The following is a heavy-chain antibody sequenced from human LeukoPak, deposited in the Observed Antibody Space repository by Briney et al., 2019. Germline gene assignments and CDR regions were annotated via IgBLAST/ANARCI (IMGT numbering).Heavy chain of an antibody. Sequence: GGCLRLSPAPSGFTFTRYSLNRVRQAPGKGLEWVSSICSSSSYIYYAYSVKGRFTISRDNAKNSLYLQMNSLRAEDTAVYYCASYDFWSGDWDYWGQGTLVTVSS. CDR2: ICSSSSYI. D-gene: IGHD3-3*01. J-gene: IGHJ4*02. V-gene: IGHV3-21*01. CDR3: ASYDFWSGDWDY. CDR1: GFTFTRYS.